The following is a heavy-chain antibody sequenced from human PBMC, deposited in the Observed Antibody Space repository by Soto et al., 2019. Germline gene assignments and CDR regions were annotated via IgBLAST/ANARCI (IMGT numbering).Heavy chain of an antibody. J-gene: IGHJ6*02. Sequence: PGESLKISWKGSGYSFTSYWVSWVRQMPGKGLEWMGRIDPSDSYTNYSPSFQGHVTISADKSISTAYLQWSSLKASDTAMYYCARHLGYCSSTSCYAEKYYYYGMDVWGQGTTVTVSS. CDR2: IDPSDSYT. CDR3: ARHLGYCSSTSCYAEKYYYYGMDV. D-gene: IGHD2-2*01. V-gene: IGHV5-10-1*01. CDR1: GYSFTSYW.